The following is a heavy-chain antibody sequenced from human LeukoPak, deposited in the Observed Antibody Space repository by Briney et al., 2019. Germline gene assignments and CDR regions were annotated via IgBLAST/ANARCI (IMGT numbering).Heavy chain of an antibody. V-gene: IGHV3-30*04. CDR3: ARGVTAVAGIDY. CDR1: GFTLSSYA. D-gene: IGHD6-19*01. Sequence: GGSLRLSCAASGFTLSSYAMHWVRQAPGKGLEWVAVISYDGSNKYYADSVKGRLTISRDNSKNTLYLQMNSLRAEDTAVYYCARGVTAVAGIDYWGQGTLVTVSS. CDR2: ISYDGSNK. J-gene: IGHJ4*02.